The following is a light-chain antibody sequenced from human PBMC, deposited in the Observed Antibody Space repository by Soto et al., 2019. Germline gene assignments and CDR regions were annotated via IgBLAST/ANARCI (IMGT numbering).Light chain of an antibody. CDR2: GAS. CDR3: QQYNNWPPLYT. Sequence: EIVMTQSPATLSVSPGERATLSCRASQSVSSNLAWYQQKPGQAPRLLIYGASTRATGIPDRFSGSGSWTDFTLTCSSLQSEDFAFYYCQQYNNWPPLYTFGQGTKLEIK. CDR1: QSVSSN. J-gene: IGKJ2*01. V-gene: IGKV3-15*01.